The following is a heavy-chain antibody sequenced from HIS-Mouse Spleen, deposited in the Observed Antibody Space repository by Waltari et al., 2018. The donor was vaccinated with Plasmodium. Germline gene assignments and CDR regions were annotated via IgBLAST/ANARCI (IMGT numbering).Heavy chain of an antibody. CDR1: GFTFRSYW. Sequence: EVQLVESGGGLVQPGGSLSCSCAASGFTFRSYWMSWVRQAPGKGLEWVANIKQDGSEKYYVDSVKGRFTISRDNAKNSLYLQMNSLRAEDTAVYYCASSWYWYFDLWGRGTLVTVSS. V-gene: IGHV3-7*01. J-gene: IGHJ2*01. D-gene: IGHD6-13*01. CDR3: ASSWYWYFDL. CDR2: IKQDGSEK.